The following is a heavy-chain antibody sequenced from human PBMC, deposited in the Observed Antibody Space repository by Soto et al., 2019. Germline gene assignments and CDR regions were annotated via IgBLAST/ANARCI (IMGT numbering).Heavy chain of an antibody. CDR2: VIPIFGKP. V-gene: IGHV1-69*06. J-gene: IGHJ6*02. Sequence: QVQPVQSGAEVKKSGSPVKVSCTASGGTFSSYSINWVRQAPGQGLEWMGGVIPIFGKPTYAQKFQGRLTITADKSTSTAYMELTSLRYDDTAVYYCARERSYYYAMDVWGQGTTVTVSS. CDR1: GGTFSSYS. CDR3: ARERSYYYAMDV.